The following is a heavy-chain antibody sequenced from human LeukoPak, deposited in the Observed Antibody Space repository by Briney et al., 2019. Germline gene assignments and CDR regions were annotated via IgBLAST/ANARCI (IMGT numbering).Heavy chain of an antibody. V-gene: IGHV1-3*01. Sequence: MHXVXQAPGQKLXWMGXXNAGNGNTKYSQKFQGRVTITRDTSASTAYMELSSLRSEDAAVYYCARGVGYQLLWGYLDYWGQGTLVTVSS. J-gene: IGHJ4*02. CDR2: XNAGNGNT. CDR3: ARGVGYQLLWGYLDY. D-gene: IGHD2-2*01.